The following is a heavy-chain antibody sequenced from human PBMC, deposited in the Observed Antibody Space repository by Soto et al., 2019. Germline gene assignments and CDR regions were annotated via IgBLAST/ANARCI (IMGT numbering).Heavy chain of an antibody. Sequence: SETLSLTCTVSGGSIGSSTYYWGGIRQSPGKGLEWIGNINHSGSTNYNPSLKSRVTISVDTSKNQFSLKLSSVTAADTAVYYCARGTGDSSGWYGDSAEYFQHWGQGTLVTVSS. D-gene: IGHD6-19*01. CDR1: GGSIGSSTYY. CDR3: ARGTGDSSGWYGDSAEYFQH. V-gene: IGHV4-39*07. CDR2: INHSGST. J-gene: IGHJ1*01.